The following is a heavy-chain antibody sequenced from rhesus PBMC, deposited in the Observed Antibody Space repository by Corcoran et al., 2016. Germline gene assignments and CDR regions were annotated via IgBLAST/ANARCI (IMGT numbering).Heavy chain of an antibody. CDR1: GYSVSSGYY. CDR3: ARQGGDYRDY. CDR2: ISGTSGST. J-gene: IGHJ4*01. Sequence: QVKLQESGPGLVKPLETLSLTCAVSGYSVSSGYYWGWIRQPPGQGLEYIGYISGTSGSTYYTPSLKSRVTISKDTSKNQFSLKLRSVTAADTAVYYCARQGGDYRDYWGQGVLVTVSS. V-gene: IGHV4-99*01. D-gene: IGHD3-34*01.